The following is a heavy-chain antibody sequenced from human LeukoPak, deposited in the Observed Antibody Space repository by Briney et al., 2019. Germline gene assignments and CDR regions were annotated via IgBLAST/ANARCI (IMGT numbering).Heavy chain of an antibody. J-gene: IGHJ4*02. CDR1: GGSISSYY. Sequence: NASETLSLTSTVSGGSISSYYWSWIRQPPGKGLEWIGYIYYSGSTNYNPSLKSRVTISVDTSKNQFSLKLSSVTAADTAVYYCARVKVDSMVRYYFDYWGQGTLVTVSS. V-gene: IGHV4-59*01. CDR2: IYYSGST. D-gene: IGHD3-10*01. CDR3: ARVKVDSMVRYYFDY.